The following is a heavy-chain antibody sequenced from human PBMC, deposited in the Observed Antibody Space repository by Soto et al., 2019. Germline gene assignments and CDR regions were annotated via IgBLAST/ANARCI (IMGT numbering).Heavy chain of an antibody. Sequence: SETLSLTCTVSGGSISSGGYYWSWIRQHPGKGLEWIGYIYYSGSTYYNPSLKSRVTISVDTSKNQFSLKLSSVTAADTAVYYCARGRSLISYRITIFGVPTRWFDPWGQGTLVTVSS. CDR3: ARGRSLISYRITIFGVPTRWFDP. D-gene: IGHD3-3*01. V-gene: IGHV4-31*03. CDR2: IYYSGST. CDR1: GGSISSGGYY. J-gene: IGHJ5*02.